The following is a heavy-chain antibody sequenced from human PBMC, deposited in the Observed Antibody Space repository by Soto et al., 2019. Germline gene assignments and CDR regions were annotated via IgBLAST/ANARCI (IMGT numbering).Heavy chain of an antibody. Sequence: QVQLQESGPGLVKPSETLSLTCTVSGGSISSYYWSWIRQPPGKGLEWIGYIYYSGSTNYNPSLKSRVTISVDTSKNQFSPKLSSVTAADTAVYYCARTSSSSPFYYYMDVWGKGTTVTVSS. D-gene: IGHD6-6*01. CDR1: GGSISSYY. V-gene: IGHV4-59*01. CDR2: IYYSGST. J-gene: IGHJ6*03. CDR3: ARTSSSSPFYYYMDV.